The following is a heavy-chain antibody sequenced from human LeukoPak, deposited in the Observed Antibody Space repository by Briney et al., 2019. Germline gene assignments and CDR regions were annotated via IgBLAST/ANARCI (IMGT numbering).Heavy chain of an antibody. CDR2: INPNSGGT. CDR1: GYTFTGYY. Sequence: ASVKVSCKASGYTFTGYYMHWVRQAPGQGLEWMGWINPNSGGTNYAQKFQGRVTMTRDTSISTAYMELSRLRSDDTAVYYCARDPNKYYHDSRGYSYFDYWGQGTLVTDSS. D-gene: IGHD3-22*01. CDR3: ARDPNKYYHDSRGYSYFDY. V-gene: IGHV1-2*02. J-gene: IGHJ4*02.